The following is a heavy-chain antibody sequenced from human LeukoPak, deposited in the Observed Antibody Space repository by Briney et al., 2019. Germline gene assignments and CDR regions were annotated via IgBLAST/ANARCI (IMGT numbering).Heavy chain of an antibody. Sequence: ASVKVSCKASGYTFTSYGISWVRQAPGQGLEWMGWINPNSGGTNYAQKFQGRVTMTRDTSISTAYMELSRLRSDDTAVYYCARPIGEYCSSTSCPRDFDYWGQGTLVTVSS. D-gene: IGHD2-2*01. CDR3: ARPIGEYCSSTSCPRDFDY. J-gene: IGHJ4*02. CDR1: GYTFTSYG. CDR2: INPNSGGT. V-gene: IGHV1-2*02.